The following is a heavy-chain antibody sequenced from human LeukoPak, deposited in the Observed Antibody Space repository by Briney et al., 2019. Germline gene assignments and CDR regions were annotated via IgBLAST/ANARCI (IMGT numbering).Heavy chain of an antibody. CDR1: GGSISSYY. D-gene: IGHD4-4*01. CDR3: ARLGSSNYENYYYYYGMDV. V-gene: IGHV4-59*08. CDR2: IYYSGST. Sequence: SETLSLTCTVSGGSISSYYWSWIRQPPGKGLEWIGYIYYSGSTNYNPSLKSRVTISVDTSKNQFSLKLSSVTAADTAVYYCARLGSSNYENYYYYYGMDVWGQGTAVTVSS. J-gene: IGHJ6*02.